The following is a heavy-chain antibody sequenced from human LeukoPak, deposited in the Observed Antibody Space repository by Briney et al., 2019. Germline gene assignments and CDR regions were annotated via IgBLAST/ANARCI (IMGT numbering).Heavy chain of an antibody. Sequence: GGSLRLSCAASGFSVSSNFMSWVRRAPGKGLEWISVIYSGGSTFYADSVKGRFTISRDNSKSTLYLQMNSLRAEDTAVYYCAKDSGSNTFDNWGQGTLVTVAS. J-gene: IGHJ3*02. CDR3: AKDSGSNTFDN. V-gene: IGHV3-66*01. CDR2: IYSGGST. CDR1: GFSVSSNF. D-gene: IGHD3-10*01.